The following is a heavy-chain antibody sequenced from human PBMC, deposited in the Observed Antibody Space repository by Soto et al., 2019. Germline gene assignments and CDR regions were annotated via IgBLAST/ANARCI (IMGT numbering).Heavy chain of an antibody. V-gene: IGHV1-69*05. J-gene: IGHJ6*02. CDR3: ARGGSLRASRHYYYYYGMDV. CDR1: GGTFSSYA. D-gene: IGHD1-26*01. CDR2: IIPIFGTA. Sequence: SVKVSCKASGGTFSSYAISWVRQAPGQGLEWMGGIIPIFGTANYAQKLQGRVTITTDKSTSTAYMELSSLRSEDTAVYYCARGGSLRASRHYYYYYGMDVWGQGTTVTVSS.